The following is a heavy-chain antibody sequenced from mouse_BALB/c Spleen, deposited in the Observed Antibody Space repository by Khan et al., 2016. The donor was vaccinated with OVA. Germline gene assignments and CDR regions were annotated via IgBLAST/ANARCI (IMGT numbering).Heavy chain of an antibody. CDR2: INTHSGVP. CDR1: GYTFTTAG. D-gene: IGHD2-14*01. CDR3: ARGGAAYYRNDGGAMEY. J-gene: IGHJ4*01. Sequence: QIQLVQSGPELKKPGETVRISCKASGYTFTTAGMQWVQKMPGKGLKWIGWINTHSGVPKYAEDFKGRFAFSLETSASTAYLQLTNLKTEDTATYFCARGGAAYYRNDGGAMEYWGQGTSVTVSS. V-gene: IGHV9-4*02.